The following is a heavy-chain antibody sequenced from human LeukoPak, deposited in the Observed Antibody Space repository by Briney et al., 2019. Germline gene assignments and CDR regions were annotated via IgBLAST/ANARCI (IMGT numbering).Heavy chain of an antibody. V-gene: IGHV4-59*01. J-gene: IGHJ6*02. CDR1: GGSISNYY. Sequence: SETLSLTCTVSGGSISNYYWSWTRQPPGKGLEWIGYIYCSGSTDYNPSLKSRVAISVDTSKNQFCLRLSSVTAADTAVYYCARAPAAGDYYGMDVWGQGTTVTVSS. CDR3: ARAPAAGDYYGMDV. CDR2: IYCSGST. D-gene: IGHD6-13*01.